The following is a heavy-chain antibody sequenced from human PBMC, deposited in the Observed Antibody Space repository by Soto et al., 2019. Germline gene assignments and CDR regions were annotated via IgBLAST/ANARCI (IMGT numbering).Heavy chain of an antibody. D-gene: IGHD1-1*01. Sequence: SLTCTVSGGSINSYSWSWIRQPPGKGLEWIGYIYYSGSTNYNPSLKSRVTISVDTSKNQFSLKLSSVTAADTAVYYCARLDDGGRGYYYYGMDVWGQGTTVTSP. CDR3: ARLDDGGRGYYYYGMDV. CDR1: GGSINSYS. CDR2: IYYSGST. J-gene: IGHJ6*02. V-gene: IGHV4-59*01.